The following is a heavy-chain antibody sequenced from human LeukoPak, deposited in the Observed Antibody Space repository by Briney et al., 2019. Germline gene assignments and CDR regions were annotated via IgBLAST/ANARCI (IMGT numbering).Heavy chain of an antibody. V-gene: IGHV3-23*01. Sequence: GGSLSLSCAASEFTLSSYAMNWVRQAPGKGGEGVSAISGSGGSTYYADSVKGRFTISRDNSKNTLYLQMDSLRAEDTAVYYCARWRANSAFDYWGQGTLVTVSS. CDR2: ISGSGGST. CDR3: ARWRANSAFDY. CDR1: EFTLSSYA. D-gene: IGHD4/OR15-4a*01. J-gene: IGHJ4*02.